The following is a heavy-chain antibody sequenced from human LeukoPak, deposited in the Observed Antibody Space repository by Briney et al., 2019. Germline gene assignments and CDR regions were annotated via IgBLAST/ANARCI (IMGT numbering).Heavy chain of an antibody. V-gene: IGHV3-53*01. CDR3: AGGATTVARGPIGL. Sequence: GGSLRLSCAASGFIVSLNYMVWVRQVPRKGLEFVSVIYTGGDTHYADSVKGRFTVSRDNSKNTLYLQMNNVGADDTAVYYCAGGATTVARGPIGLWGRGTMVTVSS. D-gene: IGHD4-11*01. CDR2: IYTGGDT. J-gene: IGHJ3*01. CDR1: GFIVSLNY.